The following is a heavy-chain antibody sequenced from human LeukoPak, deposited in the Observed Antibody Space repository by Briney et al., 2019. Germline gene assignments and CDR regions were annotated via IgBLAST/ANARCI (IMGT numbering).Heavy chain of an antibody. CDR3: ARGPSGYHNT. CDR2: ISSSSRDI. D-gene: IGHD5-12*01. Sequence: GGSLSLSCAASGFTFSSYTMNWVRQAPGKGLEWVAAISSSSRDIFYADSVKGRFSISRDNTQNSLSLRMNSLRAEDTAVYYCARGPSGYHNTGGQGTLVTVSS. J-gene: IGHJ4*02. CDR1: GFTFSSYT. V-gene: IGHV3-21*01.